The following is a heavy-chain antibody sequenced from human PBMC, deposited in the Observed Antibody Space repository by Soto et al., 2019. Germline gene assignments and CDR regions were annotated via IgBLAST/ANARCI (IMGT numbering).Heavy chain of an antibody. D-gene: IGHD6-19*01. Sequence: EVQLLESGGGLVQPGGSLRLSCAASGFTFSSYAMSWVRQAPGKGLEWVSAISGSGGSTYYADSVKGRFTISRDNSKNTLYLQLNSLRAEDTAVYYCAKGNGSGWYRRELDYWGQGTLVTASS. CDR1: GFTFSSYA. J-gene: IGHJ4*02. CDR2: ISGSGGST. V-gene: IGHV3-23*01. CDR3: AKGNGSGWYRRELDY.